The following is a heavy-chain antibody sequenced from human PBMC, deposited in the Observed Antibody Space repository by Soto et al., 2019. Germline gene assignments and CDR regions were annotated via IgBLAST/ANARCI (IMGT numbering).Heavy chain of an antibody. CDR1: GYTFAGYD. CDR3: VSVVGTTESGWFDP. Sequence: QVQLVQSGAEVKKPGASVKVSCKASGYTFAGYDMHWVRQAPGQGLEWMGWINPNSGGTNFAQKLQGRVTMTRDTSISAAYMEPARVRSVDTAVYYSVSVVGTTESGWFDPWGQGTLVTVSS. CDR2: INPNSGGT. D-gene: IGHD3-22*01. V-gene: IGHV1-2*02. J-gene: IGHJ5*02.